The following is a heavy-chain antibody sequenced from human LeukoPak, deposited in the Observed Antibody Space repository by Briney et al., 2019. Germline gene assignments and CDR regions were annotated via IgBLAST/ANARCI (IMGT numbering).Heavy chain of an antibody. D-gene: IGHD5-24*01. CDR1: GGSISSYY. Sequence: SETLSLTCTVSGGSISSYYWSWIRQPPGKGLEWIGYIYYSGSTNYNPSLKSRVTISVDTSKNQFSLKLSSVTAADTAVYYCARSRDGYNLAFDYWGQGTLVTVSP. CDR3: ARSRDGYNLAFDY. V-gene: IGHV4-59*12. CDR2: IYYSGST. J-gene: IGHJ4*02.